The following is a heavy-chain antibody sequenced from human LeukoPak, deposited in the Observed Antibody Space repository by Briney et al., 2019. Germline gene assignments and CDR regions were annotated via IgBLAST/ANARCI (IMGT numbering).Heavy chain of an antibody. CDR1: GGSISSSIYY. Sequence: SETLSLTCTVSGGSISSSIYYWGWIRQPPGKGLEWIGSIYYSGSTYYNPSLKSRVTMSVDTSKNQFSLKLSSVTAADTAVYYCARVPTPPYDFWSGYYYYYGMDVWGQGTTVTVSS. D-gene: IGHD3-3*01. J-gene: IGHJ6*02. CDR3: ARVPTPPYDFWSGYYYYYGMDV. CDR2: IYYSGST. V-gene: IGHV4-39*01.